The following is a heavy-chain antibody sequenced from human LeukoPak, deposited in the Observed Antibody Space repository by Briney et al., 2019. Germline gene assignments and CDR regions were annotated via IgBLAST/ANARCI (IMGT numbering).Heavy chain of an antibody. CDR2: ISAYNGNT. D-gene: IGHD3-10*01. V-gene: IGHV1-18*01. CDR1: GYTFTSYG. CDR3: ARDRGLELLWFGELPLNWFDP. Sequence: ASVKVSCKASGYTFTSYGISWVRQAPGQGLEWMGWISAYNGNTNYAQKLQGRVTMTTDTSTGTAYMELRSLRSDDTAVYYCARDRGLELLWFGELPLNWFDPWGQGTLVTVSS. J-gene: IGHJ5*02.